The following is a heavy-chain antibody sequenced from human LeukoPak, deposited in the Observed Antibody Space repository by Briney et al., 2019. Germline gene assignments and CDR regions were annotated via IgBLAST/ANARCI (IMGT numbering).Heavy chain of an antibody. Sequence: GGSLRLSCAASGFALSSHWMTWVRQVPGRGPEWVANVNRDGSETYYLDSVKGRFTISKDNARNSLYLQMNSLRAEDTALYHCARNNGMDVWGQGTTVIVSS. CDR2: VNRDGSET. CDR3: ARNNGMDV. V-gene: IGHV3-7*03. CDR1: GFALSSHW. J-gene: IGHJ6*02.